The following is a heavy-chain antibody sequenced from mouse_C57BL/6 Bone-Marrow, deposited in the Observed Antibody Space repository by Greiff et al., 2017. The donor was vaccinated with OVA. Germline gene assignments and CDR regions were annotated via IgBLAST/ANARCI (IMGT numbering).Heavy chain of an antibody. CDR2: IDPETGGT. D-gene: IGHD1-2*01. V-gene: IGHV1-15*01. J-gene: IGHJ2*01. Sequence: VKLQESGAELVRPGASVTLSCKASGYTFTDYEMHWVKQTPVHGLEWIGAIDPETGGTAYNQKFKGKAILTADKSSSTAYMELRSLTSEDSAVYYCTNYGKTSYFDYWGQGTTLTVSS. CDR1: GYTFTDYE. CDR3: TNYGKTSYFDY.